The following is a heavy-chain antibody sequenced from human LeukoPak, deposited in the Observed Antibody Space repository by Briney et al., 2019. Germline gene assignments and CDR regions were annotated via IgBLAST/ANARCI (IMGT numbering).Heavy chain of an antibody. CDR1: GGSFSSYY. J-gene: IGHJ4*02. CDR2: IYYSGST. Sequence: SETLSLTCAVYGGSFSSYYWSWIRQPPGKGLEWIGYIYYSGSTNYNPSLKSRVTISVDTSKNQFSLKLSSVTAADTAVYYCARDQEDYGGIDYWGQGTLVSVSS. V-gene: IGHV4-59*01. CDR3: ARDQEDYGGIDY. D-gene: IGHD4-23*01.